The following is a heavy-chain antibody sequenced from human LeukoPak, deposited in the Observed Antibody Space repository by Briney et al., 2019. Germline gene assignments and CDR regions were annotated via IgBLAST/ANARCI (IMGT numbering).Heavy chain of an antibody. D-gene: IGHD6-19*01. J-gene: IGHJ4*02. CDR3: ARDRARIAVAGTGDY. Sequence: ASVKVSCKASGYTFTSYAMHWVRQAPGQRLEWMGWINAGNGNTKYSQKFQGRVTITRDTSASTAYMELSSLRSEDTAVYYCARDRARIAVAGTGDYWGQGTRVTVSS. V-gene: IGHV1-3*01. CDR1: GYTFTSYA. CDR2: INAGNGNT.